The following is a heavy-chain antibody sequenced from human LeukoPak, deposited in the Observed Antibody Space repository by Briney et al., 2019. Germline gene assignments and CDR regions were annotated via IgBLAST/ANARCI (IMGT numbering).Heavy chain of an antibody. Sequence: PSETLSLTCTVSGGSISSYYWSWIRQPPGKGLEWIGYIYYSGSTNYNPSLKSRVTISVDTSKNQFSLKLTSVTAAGTAVYYCARHGYSSGSGYFDLWGRGTLVTVSS. CDR1: GGSISSYY. D-gene: IGHD5-18*01. J-gene: IGHJ2*01. V-gene: IGHV4-59*08. CDR3: ARHGYSSGSGYFDL. CDR2: IYYSGST.